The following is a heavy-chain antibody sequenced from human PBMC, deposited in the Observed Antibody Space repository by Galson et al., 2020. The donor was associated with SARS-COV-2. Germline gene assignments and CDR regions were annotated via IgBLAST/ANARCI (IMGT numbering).Heavy chain of an antibody. V-gene: IGHV3-73*01. J-gene: IGHJ6*03. CDR2: IRSKANSYAT. Sequence: QLGESLKISCAASGFTFSGSAMHWVRQASGKGLEWVGRIRSKANSYATAYAASVKGRFTISRDDSKNTAYLQMNSLKTEDTAVYYCTRQGLYCSSTSCDLLPYYYYMDVWGKGTTVTVSS. CDR3: TRQGLYCSSTSCDLLPYYYYMDV. CDR1: GFTFSGSA. D-gene: IGHD2-2*01.